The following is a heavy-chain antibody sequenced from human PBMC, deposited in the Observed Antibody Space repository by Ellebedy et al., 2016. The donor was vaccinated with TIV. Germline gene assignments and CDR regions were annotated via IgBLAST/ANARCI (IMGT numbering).Heavy chain of an antibody. CDR3: AREGTDSGYEEGAFDI. Sequence: SETLSLTXAVYGGSFSDSWRSWIRQPPGKGLEWIGEFTRSGGTNYNPSLKNRVTISAETSKSQFSLKLTSVTAADTAVYYCAREGTDSGYEEGAFDIWGQGTMVTVSS. J-gene: IGHJ3*02. D-gene: IGHD5-12*01. CDR2: FTRSGGT. V-gene: IGHV4-34*01. CDR1: GGSFSDSW.